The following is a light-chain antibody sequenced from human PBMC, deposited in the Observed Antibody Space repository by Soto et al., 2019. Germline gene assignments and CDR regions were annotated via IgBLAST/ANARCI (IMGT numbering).Light chain of an antibody. Sequence: DIQMTQSPSTLSASVGDRVTITCRASQSINSWWAWYQQKPGKAPKLPTYKASSLDSGGPSRFSGSGSGSEFTITISSLQPYDFAAYYGHESEIYPKTFGQGKRLEIK. CDR2: KAS. V-gene: IGKV1-5*03. CDR3: HESEIYPKT. CDR1: QSINSW. J-gene: IGKJ5*01.